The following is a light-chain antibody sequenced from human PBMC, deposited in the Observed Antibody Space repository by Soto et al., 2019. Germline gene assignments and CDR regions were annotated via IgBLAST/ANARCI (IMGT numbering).Light chain of an antibody. CDR2: EVC. Sequence: QSALTQPASVSGSPGQSITISCTGTSSDVGGYNYVSWYQQHPGKAPKLMIYEVCNRPSGVSDRFSGSKSGNTASLTISGLQAEDEADYYGSSYTSSITFVFGTGTKLTVL. J-gene: IGLJ1*01. CDR3: SSYTSSITFV. V-gene: IGLV2-14*01. CDR1: SSDVGGYNY.